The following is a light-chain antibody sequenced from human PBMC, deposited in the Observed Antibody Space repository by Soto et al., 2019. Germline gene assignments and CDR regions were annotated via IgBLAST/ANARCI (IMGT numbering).Light chain of an antibody. CDR3: QPYSNWPPT. V-gene: IGKV3-15*01. CDR1: QSVRSSF. Sequence: EIVMTQSPATLSVSPGERATLSCRASQSVRSSFLAWYQQKPGQAPSLLIYGASTRATGIPARFSGSGSGTEFTLTINSLQSEDFEVYYCQPYSNWPPTFGGGTNVDIK. CDR2: GAS. J-gene: IGKJ4*01.